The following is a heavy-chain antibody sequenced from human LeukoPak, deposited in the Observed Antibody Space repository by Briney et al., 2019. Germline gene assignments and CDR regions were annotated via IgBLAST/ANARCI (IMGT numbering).Heavy chain of an antibody. CDR3: ARALGVGWFDP. CDR1: GGSISSSSYY. CDR2: IYYSGST. V-gene: IGHV4-39*07. Sequence: SETLSLTCTVSGGSISSSSYYWGWIRQPPGKGLEWIGSIYYSGSTYYNPSLKSRVTISVDTSKNQFSLKLSSVTAADTAVYYCARALGVGWFDPWGQGTLVTVSS. D-gene: IGHD3-16*01. J-gene: IGHJ5*02.